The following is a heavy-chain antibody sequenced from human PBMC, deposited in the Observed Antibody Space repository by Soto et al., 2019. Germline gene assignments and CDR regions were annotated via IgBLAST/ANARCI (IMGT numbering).Heavy chain of an antibody. CDR3: ARARWNYGSGRGIDAFDI. CDR1: GFTFSDYY. V-gene: IGHV3-11*01. J-gene: IGHJ3*02. Sequence: GGSLRLSCAASGFTFSDYYMSWIRQAPGKGLEWVSYISSSGSTIYYADSVKGRFTISRDNAKNSLYLQMNSLRAEDTAVYYCARARWNYGSGRGIDAFDIWGQGTMVTVSS. CDR2: ISSSGSTI. D-gene: IGHD3-10*01.